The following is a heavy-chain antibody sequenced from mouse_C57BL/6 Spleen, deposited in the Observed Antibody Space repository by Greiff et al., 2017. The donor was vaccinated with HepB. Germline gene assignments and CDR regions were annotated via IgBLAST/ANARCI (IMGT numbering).Heavy chain of an antibody. Sequence: VQLQQSGPELVKPGASVKIPCKASGYTFTDYNMDWVKQSHGKSLEWIGDINPNNGGTIYNQKFKGKATLTVDKSSSTAYMELRSLTSEDTAVYYCARSVITTCAMDYWGQGTSVTVSS. V-gene: IGHV1-18*01. D-gene: IGHD2-4*01. CDR2: INPNNGGT. J-gene: IGHJ4*01. CDR1: GYTFTDYN. CDR3: ARSVITTCAMDY.